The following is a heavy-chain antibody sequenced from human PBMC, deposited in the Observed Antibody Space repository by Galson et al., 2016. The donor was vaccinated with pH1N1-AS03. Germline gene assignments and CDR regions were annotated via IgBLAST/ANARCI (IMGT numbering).Heavy chain of an antibody. CDR1: SGSISSYS. CDR2: IYSIGGT. D-gene: IGHD6-13*01. CDR3: ARATAVGPPYFDY. Sequence: TLSLTCTVSSGSISSYSWNWIRRPPGKGLEWIGSIYSIGGTNYNPSLESRITISVETSKNQFSLKLRSVTAADTAVYYCARATAVGPPYFDYWGQGTVATVFS. V-gene: IGHV4-59*01. J-gene: IGHJ4*02.